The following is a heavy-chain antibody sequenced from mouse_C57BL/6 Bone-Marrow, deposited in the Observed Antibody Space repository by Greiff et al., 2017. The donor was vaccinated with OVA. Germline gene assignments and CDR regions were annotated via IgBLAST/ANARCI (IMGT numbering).Heavy chain of an antibody. CDR1: GFNIKDDY. CDR3: TLTGTYYFDY. D-gene: IGHD4-1*01. V-gene: IGHV14-4*01. J-gene: IGHJ2*01. Sequence: DVKLVESGAELVRPGASVKLSCTASGFNIKDDYMHWVKQRPEQGLEWIGWIDPENGDTEYASKFQGKATITADTSSNTAYLQLSSLTSEDTAVYYCTLTGTYYFDYWGQGTTLTVSS. CDR2: IDPENGDT.